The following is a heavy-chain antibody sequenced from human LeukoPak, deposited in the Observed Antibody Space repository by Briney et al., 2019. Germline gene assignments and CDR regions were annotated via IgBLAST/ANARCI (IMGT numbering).Heavy chain of an antibody. D-gene: IGHD3-10*01. CDR2: IKSKTDGGTT. CDR1: GFTFSSHG. V-gene: IGHV3-15*01. J-gene: IGHJ4*02. Sequence: PGGSLRLSCAASGFTFSSHGMSWVRQAPGKGLEWVGRIKSKTDGGTTDYAAPVKGRFTISRDDSKNTLYLQMNSLKTEDTAVYYCTTTMVRGVIPVDYWGQGTLVTVSS. CDR3: TTTMVRGVIPVDY.